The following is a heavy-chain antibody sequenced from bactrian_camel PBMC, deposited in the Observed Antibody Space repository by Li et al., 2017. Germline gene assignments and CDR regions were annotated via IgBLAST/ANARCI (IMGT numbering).Heavy chain of an antibody. D-gene: IGHD7*01. CDR3: AAPSFLVGTDFGY. Sequence: VQLVESGGGLVQPGGSLRLSCAASGYTYSRHWMAWFRQAPGREREGLAVITTSTGRTVYSDSVKGRFTISRDNAKKTLYLQMNSLKPEDTAMYYCAAPSFLVGTDFGYWGQGTQVTVS. J-gene: IGHJ6*01. V-gene: IGHV3S1*01. CDR2: ITTSTGRT. CDR1: GYTYSRHW.